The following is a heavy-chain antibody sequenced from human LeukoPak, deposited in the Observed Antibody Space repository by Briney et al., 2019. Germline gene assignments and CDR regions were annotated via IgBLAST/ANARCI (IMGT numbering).Heavy chain of an antibody. J-gene: IGHJ4*02. CDR1: GYTFDRSG. CDR3: ARDVTSELPRGPYYFDY. CDR2: ISAYNGNT. Sequence: GASVKVSCKTSGYTFDRSGISWVRQAPGQGLEWMGWISAYNGNTNYAQKLQGRVTMTTDTSTSTAYMELRSLRSDDTAVYYCARDVTSELPRGPYYFDYWGQGTLVTVSS. V-gene: IGHV1-18*01. D-gene: IGHD3-10*01.